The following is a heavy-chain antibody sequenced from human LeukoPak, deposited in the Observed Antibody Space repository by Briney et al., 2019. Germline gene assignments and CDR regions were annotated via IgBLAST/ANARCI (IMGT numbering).Heavy chain of an antibody. J-gene: IGHJ4*02. Sequence: ASVKVSCKASGYTFTSYDINWVRQATGQGLEWMGWMNPNSGNTGYAQKFQGRVTMTRNTSISTAYMQLSSLGSEDTAVYYCARVQYDSSGYYYERDWGQGTLVTVSS. CDR3: ARVQYDSSGYYYERD. V-gene: IGHV1-8*01. D-gene: IGHD3-22*01. CDR2: MNPNSGNT. CDR1: GYTFTSYD.